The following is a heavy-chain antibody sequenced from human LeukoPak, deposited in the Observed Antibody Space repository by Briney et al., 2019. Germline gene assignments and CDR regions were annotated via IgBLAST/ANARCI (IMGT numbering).Heavy chain of an antibody. J-gene: IGHJ5*02. Sequence: SETLSLTCAVYGGSFSGYYWSWIRQPPGKGLEWIGEINHSGSTNYNPSLKSRVTISVDTSKNQFSLKLSSVTAADTAVYYCARRRTGRYNWFDPWGQGTLVTVSS. CDR1: GGSFSGYY. CDR3: ARRRTGRYNWFDP. V-gene: IGHV4-34*01. D-gene: IGHD1-14*01. CDR2: INHSGST.